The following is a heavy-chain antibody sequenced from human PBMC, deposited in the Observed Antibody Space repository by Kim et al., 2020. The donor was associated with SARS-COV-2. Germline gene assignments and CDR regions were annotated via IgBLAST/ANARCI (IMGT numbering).Heavy chain of an antibody. CDR1: GGSFSGYY. J-gene: IGHJ4*02. CDR2: INHSGST. CDR3: ARAYSSSSWFDY. Sequence: SETLSLTCAVYGGSFSGYYWSWIRQPPGKGLEWIGEINHSGSTNYNPSLKSRVTISVDTSKNQFSLKLSSVTAADTAVYYCARAYSSSSWFDYWGQGTLVTVSS. D-gene: IGHD6-6*01. V-gene: IGHV4-34*01.